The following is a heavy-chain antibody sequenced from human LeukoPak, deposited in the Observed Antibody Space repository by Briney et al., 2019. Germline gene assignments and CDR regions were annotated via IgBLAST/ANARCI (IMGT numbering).Heavy chain of an antibody. V-gene: IGHV3-53*01. Sequence: PGGSLRLSCAASGFTVSSNFMSWVRQAPGKGLEWVSVIYSGGSTYYADSVKGRFTISRDNSKNTLYLQMNSLRAEDTAVYYCARVGRTATPTSTAEYFQHWGQGTLVTVSS. D-gene: IGHD6-25*01. CDR3: ARVGRTATPTSTAEYFQH. CDR1: GFTVSSNF. J-gene: IGHJ1*01. CDR2: IYSGGST.